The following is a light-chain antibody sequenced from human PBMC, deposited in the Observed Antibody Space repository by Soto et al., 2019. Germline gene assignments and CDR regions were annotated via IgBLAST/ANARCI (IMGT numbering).Light chain of an antibody. Sequence: EVVLTQYPATLSLSPGERATLSCRASQSVGAQFAWYQQKPGQSPRLLLYGASNRASGISARFSGSGSRTVFTLTIASLDPEDSAVYYWQQRNDWGSFGGGTRVEIK. CDR2: GAS. V-gene: IGKV3-11*01. CDR1: QSVGAQ. J-gene: IGKJ4*01. CDR3: QQRNDWGS.